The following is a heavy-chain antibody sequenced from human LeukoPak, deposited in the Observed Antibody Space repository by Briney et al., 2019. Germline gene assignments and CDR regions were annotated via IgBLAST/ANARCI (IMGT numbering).Heavy chain of an antibody. V-gene: IGHV3-48*04. CDR3: ARVPIFGVVTDNWFDP. CDR1: GFTFSSYS. Sequence: GGSLRLSCAASGFTFSSYSMNWVRQAPGKGLEWVSYISSSSTIYYADSVKGRFTISRDNAKNSLYLQMNSLRAEDTAVYYCARVPIFGVVTDNWFDPWGQGTLVTVSS. D-gene: IGHD3-3*01. J-gene: IGHJ5*02. CDR2: ISSSSTI.